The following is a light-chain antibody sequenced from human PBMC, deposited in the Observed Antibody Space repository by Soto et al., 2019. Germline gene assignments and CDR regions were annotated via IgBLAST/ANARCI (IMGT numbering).Light chain of an antibody. J-gene: IGKJ1*01. CDR3: QQYDSVLGT. V-gene: IGKV1-12*01. Sequence: DIQMTQSPSSVSSSVGDRVTMTFLASQGISSWLSWYQQKPGKAPKLLISAASSLQSGVPSRFSGSGSGTEFTLTISSLQPDDFATYYCQQYDSVLGTFGPGTKVDIK. CDR2: AAS. CDR1: QGISSW.